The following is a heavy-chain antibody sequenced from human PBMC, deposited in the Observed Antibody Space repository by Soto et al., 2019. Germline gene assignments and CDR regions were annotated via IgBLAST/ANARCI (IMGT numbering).Heavy chain of an antibody. J-gene: IGHJ6*03. V-gene: IGHV3-23*01. CDR1: GFTFSGYA. D-gene: IGHD3-16*02. CDR2: ISGSGGST. Sequence: PGGSLRLSCAASGFTFSGYAMSWVRQAPGKGLEWVSAISGSGGSTYYADSVKGRFTISRDNSKNTLYLQMNSLRAEDTAVYYCAKESFPYRYYYYYMDVWGKGTTVTVSS. CDR3: AKESFPYRYYYYYMDV.